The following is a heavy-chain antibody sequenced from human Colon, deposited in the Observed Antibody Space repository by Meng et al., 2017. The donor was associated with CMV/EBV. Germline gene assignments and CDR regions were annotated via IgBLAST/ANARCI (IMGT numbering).Heavy chain of an antibody. CDR1: ADSFTGYH. J-gene: IGHJ4*02. D-gene: IGHD7-27*01. CDR2: INYRGSI. CDR3: VRGNWVSDF. Sequence: VQLQQWGAAVLKPSETLSPTHTVSADSFTGYHWTWIRQPPGKGPEWIGEINYRGSIHYNPSLESRVTISLDMSTNQLSLKLNSVTAADTAVYYCVRGNWVSDFWGQGTLVTVSS. V-gene: IGHV4-34*01.